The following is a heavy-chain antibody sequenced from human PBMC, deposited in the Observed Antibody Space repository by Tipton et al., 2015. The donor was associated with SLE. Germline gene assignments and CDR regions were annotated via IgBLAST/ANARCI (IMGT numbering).Heavy chain of an antibody. J-gene: IGHJ4*02. CDR2: IYHSGST. V-gene: IGHV4-30-2*01. Sequence: LRLSCAVSGGSISSGGYSWSWIRQPPGKGLEWIGYIYHSGSTYYNPSLKSRVTISVDTSKNQFSLKLSSVTAADTAVYYCARGGYSYGFDYWGQGTLVTVSS. CDR3: ARGGYSYGFDY. CDR1: GGSISSGGYS. D-gene: IGHD5-18*01.